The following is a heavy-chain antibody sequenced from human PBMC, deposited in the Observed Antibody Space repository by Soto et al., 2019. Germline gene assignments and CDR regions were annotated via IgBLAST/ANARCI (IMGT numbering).Heavy chain of an antibody. Sequence: SETLSLTCTVSGGSISSGDYYWSWIRQPPGKGLEWIGYIYYSGSTYYNPSLKSRVTISVDTSKNQFSLKLSSVTAADTAVYYCARVKEWLRFLDYFDYWGQGTLVTVSS. J-gene: IGHJ4*02. D-gene: IGHD5-12*01. V-gene: IGHV4-30-4*01. CDR3: ARVKEWLRFLDYFDY. CDR2: IYYSGST. CDR1: GGSISSGDYY.